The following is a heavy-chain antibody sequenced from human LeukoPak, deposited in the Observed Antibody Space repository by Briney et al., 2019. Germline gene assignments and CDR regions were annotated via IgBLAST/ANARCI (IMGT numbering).Heavy chain of an antibody. Sequence: ASVKVSCKASGYTFTGYYMHWVRQSPGQGLEWMGRINPNSGGTNYAQKFQGRVNTTRDTSISTAYMELSRLRSDDTAVYYCASLEAAGSNYYYYYYMDVWGKGTTVTVSS. J-gene: IGHJ6*03. CDR3: ASLEAAGSNYYYYYYMDV. D-gene: IGHD6-13*01. CDR1: GYTFTGYY. V-gene: IGHV1-2*06. CDR2: INPNSGGT.